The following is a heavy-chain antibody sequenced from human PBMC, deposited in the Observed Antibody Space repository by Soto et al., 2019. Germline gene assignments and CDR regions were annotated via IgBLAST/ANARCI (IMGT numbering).Heavy chain of an antibody. J-gene: IGHJ3*01. CDR2: VDPSRGSA. Sequence: QAQLLQSGAEVKKPGASVKVSCKASGYTFINYFIHWVRQAPGQRLDWIGIVDPSRGSADYAQKFQGRVTMTTDVSTRTVFMDLSSLRSEDTAVYYCARPLIGNTVDLWGQGTTVIVSS. CDR1: GYTFINYF. CDR3: ARPLIGNTVDL. D-gene: IGHD1-7*01. V-gene: IGHV1-46*01.